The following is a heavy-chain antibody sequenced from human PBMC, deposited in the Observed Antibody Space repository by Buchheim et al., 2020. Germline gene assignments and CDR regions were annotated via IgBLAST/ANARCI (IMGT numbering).Heavy chain of an antibody. J-gene: IGHJ4*02. CDR3: ARERRDGYNSYYFDY. CDR1: GFTFSSYE. CDR2: ISSSGSTI. V-gene: IGHV3-48*03. Sequence: EVQLVESGGGLVQPGGSLRLSCAASGFTFSSYEMNWVRQAPGKGLEWVSYISSSGSTIYHADSVKGRFTISRDNAKNSLYLQMNSLRAEDTAVYYCARERRDGYNSYYFDYWGQGTL. D-gene: IGHD5-24*01.